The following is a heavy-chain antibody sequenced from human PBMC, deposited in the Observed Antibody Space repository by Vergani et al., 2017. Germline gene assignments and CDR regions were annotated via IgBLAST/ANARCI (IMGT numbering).Heavy chain of an antibody. CDR1: GYTFTSYD. CDR2: MNPNSANT. J-gene: IGHJ5*02. Sequence: QVQLVQSGAEVKKPGASVKVSCKASGYTFTSYDVNWVRQATGQGLEWMGWMNPNSANTGYAQKFQGRVTMTRNTSINTAYMELSSLRSEDTGVYYCGRVRGYTSSSADNNWFDPWCQGTPVAVSS. D-gene: IGHD6-6*01. CDR3: GRVRGYTSSSADNNWFDP. V-gene: IGHV1-8*01.